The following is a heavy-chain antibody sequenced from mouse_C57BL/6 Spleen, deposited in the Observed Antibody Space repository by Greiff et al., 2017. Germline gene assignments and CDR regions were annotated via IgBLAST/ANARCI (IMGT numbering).Heavy chain of an antibody. V-gene: IGHV1-64*01. CDR1: GYTFTSYW. CDR2: IHPNSGST. CDR3: AREDDYSYAMDY. D-gene: IGHD2-4*01. J-gene: IGHJ4*01. Sequence: VQLQQPGAELVKPGASVKLSCKASGYTFTSYWMHWVKQRPGQGLEWIGMIHPNSGSTNYNEKFKSKATLTVDKSSSTAYMQLSSLISEDSAVYYCAREDDYSYAMDYWGQGTSVTVSS.